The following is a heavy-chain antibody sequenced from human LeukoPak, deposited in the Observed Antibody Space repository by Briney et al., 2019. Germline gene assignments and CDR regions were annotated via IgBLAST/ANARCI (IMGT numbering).Heavy chain of an antibody. D-gene: IGHD2-2*01. CDR2: FDPEDGET. CDR3: ATPELRCSSTSCYFVY. Sequence: ASVKVSCKVSGYTLTELSMHWVRQAPGKGLEWMGGFDPEDGETIYAQKFQGRVTMTEDTSTDTAYMELSSLRSEDTAVYYCATPELRCSSTSCYFVYWGQGTLVTVSS. J-gene: IGHJ4*02. V-gene: IGHV1-24*01. CDR1: GYTLTELS.